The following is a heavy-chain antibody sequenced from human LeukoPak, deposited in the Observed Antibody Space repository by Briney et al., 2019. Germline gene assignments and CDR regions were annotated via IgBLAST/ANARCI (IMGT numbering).Heavy chain of an antibody. CDR2: ISSSSSYI. J-gene: IGHJ5*02. D-gene: IGHD5-18*01. CDR3: ATETGYNYGFDH. V-gene: IGHV3-21*01. CDR1: GFTFSSYS. Sequence: GGSLRLSCAASGFTFSSYSMNWVRQAPGKGLEWASSISSSSSYIYYGDSVKGRFTISRDNAKNSLYLQMNSLRAEDTAVYYCATETGYNYGFDHWGQGTLVTVSS.